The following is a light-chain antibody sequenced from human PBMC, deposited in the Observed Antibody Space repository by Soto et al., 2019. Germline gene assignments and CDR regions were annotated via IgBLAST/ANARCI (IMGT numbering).Light chain of an antibody. CDR1: QSVSSN. J-gene: IGKJ2*01. V-gene: IGKV3-15*01. Sequence: EIVMTQSPATLSVSPGERATLSCRASQSVSSNLAWYQQKPGQAPRLLIYGASTRATGIPARLSGSGSGTEFTLTISSLQSEDFAVYYCQQYNNGYTFGQGTKLEIK. CDR3: QQYNNGYT. CDR2: GAS.